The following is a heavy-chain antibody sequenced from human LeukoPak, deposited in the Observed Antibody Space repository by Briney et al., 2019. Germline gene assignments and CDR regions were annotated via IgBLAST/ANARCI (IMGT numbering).Heavy chain of an antibody. CDR2: IYYSGST. CDR1: GGSISSDY. CDR3: ARQTGYFRY. J-gene: IGHJ1*01. D-gene: IGHD3-10*01. Sequence: KTSETLSLTCTVSGGSISSDYWSWIRQPRGKGLEWIGHIYYSGSTNYNPSLKSRVTISVDTSKNQFSLKLNSVTAADTAVYYCARQTGYFRYWGQGTLVAVSS. V-gene: IGHV4-59*08.